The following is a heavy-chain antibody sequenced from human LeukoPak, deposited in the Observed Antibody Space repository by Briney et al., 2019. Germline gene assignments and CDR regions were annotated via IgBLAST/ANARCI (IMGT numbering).Heavy chain of an antibody. CDR3: ARDRRDNDAFDI. CDR1: GFTFSSYA. CDR2: ISYDGSNK. D-gene: IGHD2-15*01. Sequence: QTGGSLRLSCAASGFTFSSYAMHWVRQAPGKGLEWVAVISYDGSNKYYADSVKGRFTISRDNSKNTLYLQMNSLRAEDTAVYYCARDRRDNDAFDIWGQGTMVTVSS. V-gene: IGHV3-30-3*01. J-gene: IGHJ3*02.